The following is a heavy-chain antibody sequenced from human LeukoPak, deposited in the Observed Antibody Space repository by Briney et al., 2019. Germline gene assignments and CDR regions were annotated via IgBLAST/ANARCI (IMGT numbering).Heavy chain of an antibody. CDR2: VSYTVDA. D-gene: IGHD3-3*01. CDR3: ARGWNYGDY. V-gene: IGHV4-59*01. CDR1: GGAISSLY. Sequence: SETLSLTCTVPGGAISSLYWSWIRQPPGKGLEWIGYVSYTVDASQNPSLGGRVTMSVDTSNNQVSLELSSVTAADTAVYYCARGWNYGDYWGQGTLVTVSS. J-gene: IGHJ4*02.